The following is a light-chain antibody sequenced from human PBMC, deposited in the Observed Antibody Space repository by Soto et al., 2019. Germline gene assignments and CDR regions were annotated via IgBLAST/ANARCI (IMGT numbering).Light chain of an antibody. CDR3: QQLNSYPRT. J-gene: IGKJ3*01. CDR1: HNISSH. Sequence: DIQMAQAPWSLSASVGDGVTITCRASHNISSHLAWYQQTPGKDPKLLIYGASTLQSGVPSRFSGSGSGTEFTLTISSLQPEDFATYFCQQLNSYPRTVGPGTKVDIK. CDR2: GAS. V-gene: IGKV1-9*01.